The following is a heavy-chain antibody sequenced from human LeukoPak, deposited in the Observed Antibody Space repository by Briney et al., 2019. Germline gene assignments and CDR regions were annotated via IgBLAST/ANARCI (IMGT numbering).Heavy chain of an antibody. CDR3: ARIGRPYGSGSYYPRYYYYYMDV. CDR1: GYSISSGYY. CDR2: IYHSGST. J-gene: IGHJ6*03. D-gene: IGHD3-10*01. Sequence: SETLSLTCTVSGYSISSGYYWGWIRQPPGKGLEWIGSIYHSGSTYYNPSLKSRVTISVDTSKNQFSLKLSSVTAADTAVYYCARIGRPYGSGSYYPRYYYYYMDVWGKGTTVTVSS. V-gene: IGHV4-38-2*02.